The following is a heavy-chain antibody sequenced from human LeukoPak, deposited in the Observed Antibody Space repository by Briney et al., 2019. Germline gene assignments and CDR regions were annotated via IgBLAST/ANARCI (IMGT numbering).Heavy chain of an antibody. D-gene: IGHD3-10*01. CDR2: IIPVFGTA. CDR3: ARGYYYGSESYWHTKWFDP. V-gene: IGHV1-69*05. J-gene: IGHJ5*02. CDR1: GGTFNSHV. Sequence: SVKVSCKASGGTFNSHVISWLRQAPGQGLEWMGGIIPVFGTASYAEKFQGRVTITTDESTTTAYMEMSSLTSEDTAVYYCARGYYYGSESYWHTKWFDPWCQGTLVTVSS.